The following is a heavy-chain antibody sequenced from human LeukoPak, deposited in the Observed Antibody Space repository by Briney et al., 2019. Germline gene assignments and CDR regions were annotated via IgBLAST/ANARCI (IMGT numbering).Heavy chain of an antibody. V-gene: IGHV5-51*01. Sequence: GEALKISCKASRYIFSSYWIGWVRQMPGQGLEWMGIIYLGDSDTRYNPSFQGQVTISADKSIGTAYLQCSSLKASDTAIYYCARPRPIAGDTFDIWGQGTMVTVSS. J-gene: IGHJ3*02. CDR2: IYLGDSDT. CDR1: RYIFSSYW. CDR3: ARPRPIAGDTFDI.